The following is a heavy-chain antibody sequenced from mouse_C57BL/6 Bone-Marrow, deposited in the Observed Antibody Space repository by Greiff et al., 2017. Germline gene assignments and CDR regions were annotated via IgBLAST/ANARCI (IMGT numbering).Heavy chain of an antibody. Sequence: QVQLQQSGAELMKPGASVKLSCKASGYTFTGYWIEWVKQRPGHGLEWIGEILPGSGSTKYNENVKGKATFTADTSSNTAYMQLSSLTTEDSAIFYGARWGYAIDYWGQGTSVTVSS. CDR2: ILPGSGST. CDR1: GYTFTGYW. J-gene: IGHJ4*01. CDR3: ARWGYAIDY. V-gene: IGHV1-9*01.